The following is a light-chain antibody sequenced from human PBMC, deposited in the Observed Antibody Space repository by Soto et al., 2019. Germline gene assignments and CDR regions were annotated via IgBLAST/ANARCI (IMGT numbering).Light chain of an antibody. CDR3: QPYNKWPPIT. CDR1: QGVGTR. V-gene: IGKV3D-15*01. CDR2: GAS. J-gene: IGKJ4*01. Sequence: LVVTQSPATLSVSPGERVTLSCRASQGVGTRLAWYQQKPGQAPRLLIYGASTRATGISARFSGSGSWTSFPLTINNPQSEESGVYYCQPYNKWPPITFGEGSRMEIK.